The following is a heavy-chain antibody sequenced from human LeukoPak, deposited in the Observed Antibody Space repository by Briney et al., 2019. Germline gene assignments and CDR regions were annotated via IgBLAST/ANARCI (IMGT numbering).Heavy chain of an antibody. CDR3: ARDFGDYRIDC. J-gene: IGHJ4*02. D-gene: IGHD4-17*01. CDR1: GGSIRSDSHC. V-gene: IGHV4-39*01. Sequence: SETLSLTCSVSGGSIRSDSHCWGWVRQPPGEGLRWIGSVHYSGRTYYSPSLKSRMTVSVDTSKNQFSLKLTSVTAADTAVYYCARDFGDYRIDCWGQGTLVTVSS. CDR2: VHYSGRT.